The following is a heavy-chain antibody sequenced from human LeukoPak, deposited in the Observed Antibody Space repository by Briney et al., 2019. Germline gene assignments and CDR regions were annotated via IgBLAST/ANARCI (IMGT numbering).Heavy chain of an antibody. CDR3: ARIYDSSGYDFDY. Sequence: SETLCLTCAVYGGSFSGYYWSWIRQPPGKGLEWIGEINHSGSTNYNPSLKSRVTISVDTSKNQFSLKLSSVTAADTAVYYCARIYDSSGYDFDYWGQGTLVTVSS. CDR2: INHSGST. J-gene: IGHJ4*02. CDR1: GGSFSGYY. V-gene: IGHV4-34*01. D-gene: IGHD3-22*01.